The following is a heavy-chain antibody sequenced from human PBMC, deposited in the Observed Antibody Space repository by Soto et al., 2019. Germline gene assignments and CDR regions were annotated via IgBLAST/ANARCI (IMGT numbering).Heavy chain of an antibody. CDR1: GGTFNVYT. D-gene: IGHD6-13*01. J-gene: IGHJ3*02. CDR2: IIPMLAIT. Sequence: QVQLVQSGAEVKKPGSSVKVSCKASGGTFNVYTIIWVRQAPGQGLEWMGRIIPMLAITNYAQRFQGTVTLPADTSTATAYMELSSLTSEDTAVYYCALGSWSGETFDIWGQGTLVTVSS. CDR3: ALGSWSGETFDI. V-gene: IGHV1-69*02.